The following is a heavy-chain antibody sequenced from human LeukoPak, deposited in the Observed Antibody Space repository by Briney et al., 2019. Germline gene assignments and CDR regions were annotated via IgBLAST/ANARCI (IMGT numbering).Heavy chain of an antibody. V-gene: IGHV3-23*01. CDR2: ISESGVST. J-gene: IGHJ4*02. Sequence: GGSLRLSCAASGFTFSSYAMSWVRQAPGKGLEWVSAISESGVSTYYADSVKGRFTVSRDNSDNTLYLQMNSLRAEDTALYYCARDQIAAAGTLDYWGQGTLVTVSS. CDR3: ARDQIAAAGTLDY. D-gene: IGHD6-13*01. CDR1: GFTFSSYA.